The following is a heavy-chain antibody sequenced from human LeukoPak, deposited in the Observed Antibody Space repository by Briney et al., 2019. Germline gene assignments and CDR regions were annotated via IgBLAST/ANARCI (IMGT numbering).Heavy chain of an antibody. V-gene: IGHV3-53*01. D-gene: IGHD5-24*01. J-gene: IGHJ4*02. Sequence: GGSPRLSCAASGFTVSSNYMNWVRQAPGKGLEWVSVIYGGGNIYYADSVKGRFTISRDNSKNTLYLQMNSLRAEDTAVYYCARGAGYNYPYYFDYWGQGTLVTVSS. CDR2: IYGGGNI. CDR3: ARGAGYNYPYYFDY. CDR1: GFTVSSNY.